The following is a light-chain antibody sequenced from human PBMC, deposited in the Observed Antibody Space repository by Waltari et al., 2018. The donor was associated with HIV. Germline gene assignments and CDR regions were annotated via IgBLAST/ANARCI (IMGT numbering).Light chain of an antibody. J-gene: IGKJ2*01. Sequence: DVVVTQSPDSLAVSVGERATLKCKSSFTNKNYLAWYQQKQGQPPRLLIYWASTRESGVPDRFSGSGSGTDFTLTISSLHAEDVAVYYCQQYYSFPSTFGQGTRLEIK. V-gene: IGKV4-1*01. CDR2: WAS. CDR1: FTNKNY. CDR3: QQYYSFPST.